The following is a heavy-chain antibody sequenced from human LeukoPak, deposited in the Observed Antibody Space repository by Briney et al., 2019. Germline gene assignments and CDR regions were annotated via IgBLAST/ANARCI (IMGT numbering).Heavy chain of an antibody. CDR3: AKGNWYKLEVFDY. V-gene: IGHV3-23*01. CDR2: ISDSGGST. Sequence: GGSLRLSCAASGFTFSCYAMSWVRQAPGEGLEWVSTISDSGGSTYYSDSVKGRFTISRDNSKNTLYLQMNSLGAEDTAVYYCAKGNWYKLEVFDYWGQGTLVTVSS. CDR1: GFTFSCYA. J-gene: IGHJ4*02. D-gene: IGHD1/OR15-1a*01.